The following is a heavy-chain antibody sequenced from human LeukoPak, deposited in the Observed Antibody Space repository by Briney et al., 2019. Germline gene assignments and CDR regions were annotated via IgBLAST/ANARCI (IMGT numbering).Heavy chain of an antibody. J-gene: IGHJ6*03. CDR2: ISGSGGST. CDR1: GFTFSSYG. CDR3: AKDLYYGSGSYSMNYYYMDV. V-gene: IGHV3-23*01. Sequence: PGGSLRLSCAASGFTFSSYGMSWVRQAPGKGLEWVSAISGSGGSTYYADSVKGRFTISRDNSKNTLYLQMNSLRAEDTAVYYCAKDLYYGSGSYSMNYYYMDVWGKGTTVTISS. D-gene: IGHD3-10*01.